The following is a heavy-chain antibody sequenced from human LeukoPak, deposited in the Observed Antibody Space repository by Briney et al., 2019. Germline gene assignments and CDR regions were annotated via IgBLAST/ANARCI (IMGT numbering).Heavy chain of an antibody. Sequence: GGSLRLSCAASGFTLSNHAMNWVRQAPGVGLEWVSAIDGGGGRTWHADSVRGRFTISRDNSKNTLFMQMNSLRAEDTAVYYCAKDFYDSSGSRYDYWGQGTLVTVSS. CDR2: IDGGGGRT. D-gene: IGHD3-22*01. CDR1: GFTLSNHA. V-gene: IGHV3-23*01. J-gene: IGHJ4*02. CDR3: AKDFYDSSGSRYDY.